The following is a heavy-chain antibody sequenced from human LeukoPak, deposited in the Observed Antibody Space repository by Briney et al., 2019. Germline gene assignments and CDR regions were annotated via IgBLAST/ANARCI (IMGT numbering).Heavy chain of an antibody. Sequence: GGSLRLSCAASGFTFSSYAMHWVRQAPGKGLEWVAFIRYDGSNKYYADSVKGRFTISRDNSKNTLYLQMNSLRAEDTAVYYCAKDLVYYDSSGYYYRLSPGCDYWGQGTLVTVSS. CDR3: AKDLVYYDSSGYYYRLSPGCDY. D-gene: IGHD3-22*01. CDR2: IRYDGSNK. V-gene: IGHV3-30*02. CDR1: GFTFSSYA. J-gene: IGHJ4*02.